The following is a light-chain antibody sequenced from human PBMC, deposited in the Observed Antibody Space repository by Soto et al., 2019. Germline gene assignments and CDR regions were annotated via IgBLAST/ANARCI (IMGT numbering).Light chain of an antibody. Sequence: AIRMTQSPSSLSASTGDRVTITCRAIQGISSYLAWYQQKPWQAPKLLIYAASTLQSGVQSRFSGSGSGTDFTLTIRFLQAEDFATYYCQQYYSYPITFGKGTRLEIK. CDR1: QGISSY. V-gene: IGKV1-8*01. CDR2: AAS. J-gene: IGKJ5*01. CDR3: QQYYSYPIT.